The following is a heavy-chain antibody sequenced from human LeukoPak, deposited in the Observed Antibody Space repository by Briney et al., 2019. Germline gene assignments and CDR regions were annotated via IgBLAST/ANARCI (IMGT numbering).Heavy chain of an antibody. CDR2: ISGSGGST. CDR1: GFTFSSYA. D-gene: IGHD2-2*01. Sequence: PGGSLRLSCAASGFTFSSYAMSWVRQAPGKGLEWVSAISGSGGSTYYADSLKGRFTISRDNSKNTLYLQMNSLRAEDTAVYYCAKRFYCSSTSCSRRSFDYWGQGTLVTVSS. V-gene: IGHV3-23*01. CDR3: AKRFYCSSTSCSRRSFDY. J-gene: IGHJ4*02.